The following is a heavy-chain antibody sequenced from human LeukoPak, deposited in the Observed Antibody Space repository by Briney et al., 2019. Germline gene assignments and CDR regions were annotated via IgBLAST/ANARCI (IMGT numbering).Heavy chain of an antibody. CDR3: ARADYGDYGVDY. V-gene: IGHV4-34*01. J-gene: IGHJ4*02. CDR2: INHSGST. Sequence: SETLSFTCAVYGGSSSGYYWIWIRQPPGKGLEWIGEINHSGSTNYNPSLKSRVTISVDTSKNQFSLKLSSVTAADTAVYYCARADYGDYGVDYWGQGTLVTVSS. D-gene: IGHD4-17*01. CDR1: GGSSSGYY.